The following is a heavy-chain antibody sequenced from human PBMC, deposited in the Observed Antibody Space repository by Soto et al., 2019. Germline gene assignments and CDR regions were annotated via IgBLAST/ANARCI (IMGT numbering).Heavy chain of an antibody. CDR2: INAGNGNT. D-gene: IGHD3-22*01. CDR3: ATIPLRYDSSGYYYVPFGAFDI. J-gene: IGHJ3*02. Sequence: ASVKVSCKASGYTFTSYAMHWVRQAPGQRLEWMGWINAGNGNTKYSQKFQGRVTITRDTSASTAYMELSSLRSEDTAVYYCATIPLRYDSSGYYYVPFGAFDIWGQGTMVTVSS. V-gene: IGHV1-3*01. CDR1: GYTFTSYA.